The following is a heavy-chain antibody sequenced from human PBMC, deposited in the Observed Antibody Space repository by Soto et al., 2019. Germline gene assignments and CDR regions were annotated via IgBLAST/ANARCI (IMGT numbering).Heavy chain of an antibody. CDR3: ARGSVVAATLSDY. V-gene: IGHV4-31*03. D-gene: IGHD2-15*01. J-gene: IGHJ4*02. Sequence: QVQLQESGPGLVKPSQTLSLTCTVSGGSISSGGYYWSWIRQHPGKGLEWIGYIYYSGSTYYNPSLTSRVXXPXAXXKNQFSLKLSSVPAAHTAVYYCARGSVVAATLSDYWGQGTLVTVSS. CDR2: IYYSGST. CDR1: GGSISSGGYY.